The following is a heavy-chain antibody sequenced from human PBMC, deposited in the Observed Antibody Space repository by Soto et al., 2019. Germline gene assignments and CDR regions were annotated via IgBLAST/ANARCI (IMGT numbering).Heavy chain of an antibody. D-gene: IGHD2-2*01. J-gene: IGHJ4*02. Sequence: GAFMKICYKGSGYNFTNYWVGGVRQMPRKGLGWMGIIYPGDSDTRNNPSFQGQITISADKSITTTFLQWISLKASDTAICFCARHAGHYASESRDTSLDYLGQGTLVTVSS. CDR2: IYPGDSDT. V-gene: IGHV5-51*01. CDR3: ARHAGHYASESRDTSLDY. CDR1: GYNFTNYW.